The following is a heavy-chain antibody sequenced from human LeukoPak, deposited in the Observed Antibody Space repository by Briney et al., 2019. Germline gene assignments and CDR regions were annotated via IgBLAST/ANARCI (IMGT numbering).Heavy chain of an antibody. CDR1: GFTLSSYS. V-gene: IGHV3-21*01. J-gene: IGHJ4*02. Sequence: GGSLRLSCAASGFTLSSYSMNWVRQAPGKGLEWVSSISSSSSYIYYADSVKGRFTISRDNAKNSLYLQMNSLRAEDTAVYYCARGLWFGELLNYWGQGTLVTVSS. D-gene: IGHD3-10*01. CDR2: ISSSSSYI. CDR3: ARGLWFGELLNY.